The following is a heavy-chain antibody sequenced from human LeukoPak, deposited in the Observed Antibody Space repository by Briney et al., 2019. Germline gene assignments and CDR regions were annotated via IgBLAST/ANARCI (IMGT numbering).Heavy chain of an antibody. CDR3: ARATVTRNYDY. D-gene: IGHD4-17*01. Sequence: PSETLSLTCGVSRDFFSGYYWSWIRQPPGKGLEWIGEINHSGSTNYNPSLKSRVTISVDTSKNQFSLKLSSVTAAGTAVYYCARATVTRNYDYWGQGTLVTVSS. CDR2: INHSGST. CDR1: RDFFSGYY. V-gene: IGHV4-34*01. J-gene: IGHJ4*02.